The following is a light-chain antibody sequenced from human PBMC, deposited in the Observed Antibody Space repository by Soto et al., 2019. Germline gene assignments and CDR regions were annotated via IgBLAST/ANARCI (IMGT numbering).Light chain of an antibody. CDR3: CSYAGRSTSLYV. CDR1: SSDVGNYNL. Sequence: QSALTQPASVSGSPGQSITISCTGTSSDVGNYNLVSWYQQHPGKAPKLMIYEGTKRPSGVSNRFSASKSGNTASLTISGLQAEDEADYYCCSYAGRSTSLYVFGTGTKVTVL. CDR2: EGT. J-gene: IGLJ1*01. V-gene: IGLV2-23*01.